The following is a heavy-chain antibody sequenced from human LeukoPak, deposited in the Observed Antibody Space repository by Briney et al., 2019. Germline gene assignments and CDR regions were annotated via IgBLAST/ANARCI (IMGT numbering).Heavy chain of an antibody. Sequence: GGSLRLSCAASGFTFDDYGMSWVRQAPGKGLEWVSGINWNGGSTGYADSVKGRFTISRDNAKNSLYLQMSSLRAEDTALYYCGRETIGCGGDCLDFWGQGTRVTVSS. CDR2: INWNGGST. CDR3: GRETIGCGGDCLDF. CDR1: GFTFDDYG. J-gene: IGHJ4*02. D-gene: IGHD2-21*01. V-gene: IGHV3-20*04.